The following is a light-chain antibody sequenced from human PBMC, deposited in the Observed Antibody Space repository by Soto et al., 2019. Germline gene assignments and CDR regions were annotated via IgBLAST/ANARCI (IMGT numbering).Light chain of an antibody. CDR1: SSNIGSNY. CDR3: GSWDSSLSAYV. J-gene: IGLJ1*01. CDR2: DDN. Sequence: QSVLTQPPSASGTPGQRVTISCSGSSSNIGSNYVYWYQQFPGTAPRLLIYDDNKRPSGIPDRFSGSKSGTSATLGITGFQTGAEADYYCGSWDSSLSAYVFGTGTKVTVL. V-gene: IGLV1-51*01.